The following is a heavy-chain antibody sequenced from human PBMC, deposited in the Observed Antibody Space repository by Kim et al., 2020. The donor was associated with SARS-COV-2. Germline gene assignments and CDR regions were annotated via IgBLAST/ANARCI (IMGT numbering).Heavy chain of an antibody. J-gene: IGHJ4*02. CDR2: INHSGST. D-gene: IGHD3-16*02. V-gene: IGHV4-34*01. Sequence: SETLSLTCAVYGGSFSGYYWSWIRQPPGKGLEWIGEINHSGSTNYNPSLKSRVTISVDTSKNQFSLKLSSVTAADTAVYYCARKSALRLGELSHFDYWGQGTLVTVSS. CDR3: ARKSALRLGELSHFDY. CDR1: GGSFSGYY.